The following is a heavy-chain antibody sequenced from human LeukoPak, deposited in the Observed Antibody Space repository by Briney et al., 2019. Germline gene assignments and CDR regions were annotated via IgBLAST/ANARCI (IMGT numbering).Heavy chain of an antibody. CDR3: QVFGELFSNYMDV. J-gene: IGHJ6*03. CDR1: GFTFSGSA. Sequence: GGSLRLSCAASGFTFSGSAMHWVRQASGKGLEWVGRIRSKADSYATAYAASVNGRFTISRDDSKNTAYLQMNSLKTEDTAVYYCQVFGELFSNYMDVWGKGTTVTVSS. CDR2: IRSKADSYAT. D-gene: IGHD3-10*02. V-gene: IGHV3-73*01.